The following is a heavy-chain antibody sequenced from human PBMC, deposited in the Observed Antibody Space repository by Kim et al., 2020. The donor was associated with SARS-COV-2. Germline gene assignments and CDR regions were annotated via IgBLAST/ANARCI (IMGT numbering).Heavy chain of an antibody. V-gene: IGHV3-7*03. D-gene: IGHD6-25*01. CDR1: GFSVSSYW. CDR2: MKQDGSEK. J-gene: IGHJ4*02. Sequence: GGSLRLSCAASGFSVSSYWMTWVRQAPGKGLEWVSSMKQDGSEKYYVDSVKGRFTISRDNAKTSLYLQMNSLRDEDTAVCYCGQRAFDYWGQGTLVAVSS. CDR3: GQRAFDY.